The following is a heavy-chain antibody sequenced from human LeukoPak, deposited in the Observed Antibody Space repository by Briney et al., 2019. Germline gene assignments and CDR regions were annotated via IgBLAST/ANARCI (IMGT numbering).Heavy chain of an antibody. V-gene: IGHV3-23*01. CDR3: AELGITMIGGV. J-gene: IGHJ6*04. CDR1: GFTFNIHG. CDR2: IRKNAGVT. Sequence: GESLRLSCVASGFTFNIHGMSWVRQAPGKGLEWVSSIRKNAGVTYYAVSVRDRFTISRDDSKNTLYLQMNSLRAEDTAVYYCAELGITMIGGVWGKGTTVTISS. D-gene: IGHD3-10*02.